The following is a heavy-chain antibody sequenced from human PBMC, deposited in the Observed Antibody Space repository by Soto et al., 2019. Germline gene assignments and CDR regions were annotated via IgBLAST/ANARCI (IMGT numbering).Heavy chain of an antibody. Sequence: QPGGSLRLSCAVSGFPFIRYSMNWVRQAPGKGLEWIAYISGSSSTIKYADSVKGRFTISRDNAKNLLYLQMNSLRAEDTGVYSCARDVFSGTWTTEEDVWGQGTTVTVSS. CDR3: ARDVFSGTWTTEEDV. J-gene: IGHJ6*02. V-gene: IGHV3-48*01. CDR2: ISGSSSTI. CDR1: GFPFIRYS. D-gene: IGHD5-12*01.